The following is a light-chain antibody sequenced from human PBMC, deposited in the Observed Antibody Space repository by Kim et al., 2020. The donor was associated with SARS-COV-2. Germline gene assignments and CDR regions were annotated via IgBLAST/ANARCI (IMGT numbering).Light chain of an antibody. CDR1: GGSLASNY. V-gene: IGLV6-57*01. J-gene: IGLJ3*02. CDR2: EDN. CDR3: QSYDSSNPLV. Sequence: ATLACTRSGGSLASNYVQWYQQRPGRSPTTVIYEDNQRPSGVPDRFSGSIDSSSNPASLTISGLKTEDVADSYCQSYDSSNPLVFGGGTQLTVL.